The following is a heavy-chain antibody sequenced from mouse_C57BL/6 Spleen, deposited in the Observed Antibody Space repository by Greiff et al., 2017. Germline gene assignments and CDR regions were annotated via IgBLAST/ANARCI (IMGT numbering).Heavy chain of an antibody. V-gene: IGHV1-53*01. CDR2: INPSNGGT. J-gene: IGHJ2*01. D-gene: IGHD2-4*01. CDR3: ARSGIYYDYDGYFDY. CDR1: GYTFTSYW. Sequence: QVQLQQPGTELVKPGASVKLSCKASGYTFTSYWMHWVKQRPGQGLEWIGNINPSNGGTNYNETFKSKATLTVDKSSSTAYMQLSSLTSEDSAVYYCARSGIYYDYDGYFDYWGQGTTLTVSS.